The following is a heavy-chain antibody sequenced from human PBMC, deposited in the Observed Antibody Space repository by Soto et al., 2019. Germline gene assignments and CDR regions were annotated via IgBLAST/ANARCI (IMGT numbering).Heavy chain of an antibody. J-gene: IGHJ6*03. CDR1: GGSISSYY. D-gene: IGHD3-3*01. CDR2: IYYSGST. CDR3: ARGRVKTSSGYYYYYYMDV. V-gene: IGHV4-59*01. Sequence: SETLSLTCTVSGGSISSYYWSWIRQPPGKGLEWIGYIYYSGSTNYNPSLKSRVTMSVDTSKNQFSLKLSSVTAADTAVYYCARGRVKTSSGYYYYYYMDVWGKGTTVTVSS.